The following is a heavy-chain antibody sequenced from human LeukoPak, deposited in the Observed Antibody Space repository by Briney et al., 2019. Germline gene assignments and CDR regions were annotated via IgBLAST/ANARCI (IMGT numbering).Heavy chain of an antibody. J-gene: IGHJ4*02. CDR2: IYPGDSDT. V-gene: IGHV5-51*01. D-gene: IGHD3-16*02. CDR3: ARTNYDYVWGSYRYKPFDY. CDR1: GYSFTSYW. Sequence: GESLQISCKGSGYSFTSYWIGWVRQMPGKGLEWMGIIYPGDSDTRYSPSFQGQVTISADKSISTAYLQWSSLKASDTAMYYCARTNYDYVWGSYRYKPFDYWGQGTLVTVSS.